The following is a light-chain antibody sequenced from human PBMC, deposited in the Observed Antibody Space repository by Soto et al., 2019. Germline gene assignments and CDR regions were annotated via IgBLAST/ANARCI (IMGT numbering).Light chain of an antibody. CDR3: QQHGSSPFT. CDR1: QSVRSIY. Sequence: EILLTQSPGTLSLSPGERATLSCRASQSVRSIYLAWYQQKPGQAPRLLIHGASGRATGIPDRFSGSGSGTDFTLTISRLEPEDCAVYYCQQHGSSPFTFGQGTQLE. CDR2: GAS. V-gene: IGKV3-20*01. J-gene: IGKJ2*01.